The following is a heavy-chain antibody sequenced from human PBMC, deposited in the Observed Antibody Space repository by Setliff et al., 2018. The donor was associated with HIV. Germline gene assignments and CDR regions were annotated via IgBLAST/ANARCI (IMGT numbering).Heavy chain of an antibody. CDR3: ARDWNHYFYYMDV. Sequence: SETLSLTCTVSGVSISSSNYYWSWIRLPPGKGLEWIGEINHSGSTNYNPSLKSRVTISVDTSKNQFSLKLTSVTAADTAVYYCARDWNHYFYYMDVWGKGTTVTVSS. CDR1: GVSISSSNYY. J-gene: IGHJ6*03. V-gene: IGHV4-39*07. CDR2: INHSGST. D-gene: IGHD1-1*01.